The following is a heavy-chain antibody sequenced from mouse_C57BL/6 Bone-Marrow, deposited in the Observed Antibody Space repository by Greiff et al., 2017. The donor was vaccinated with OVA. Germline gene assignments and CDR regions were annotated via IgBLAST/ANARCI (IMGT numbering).Heavy chain of an antibody. CDR3: ARLDGYYPYWYFDV. CDR2: IWTGGGT. Sequence: VQLVESGPGLVAPSQSLSITCTVSGFSLTSYAISWVRQPPGKGLEWLGVIWTGGGTNYNSALKSRLSISKDNSKSQVFLKMNSLQTDDTARYYCARLDGYYPYWYFDVWGTGTTVTVSS. J-gene: IGHJ1*03. D-gene: IGHD2-3*01. CDR1: GFSLTSYA. V-gene: IGHV2-9-1*01.